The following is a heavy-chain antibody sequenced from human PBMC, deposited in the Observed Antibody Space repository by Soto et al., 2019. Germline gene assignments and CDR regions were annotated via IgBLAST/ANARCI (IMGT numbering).Heavy chain of an antibody. CDR3: ARVWRCSGGSCYIPILDY. V-gene: IGHV3-48*01. D-gene: IGHD2-15*01. CDR2: ISSSSSTI. Sequence: GGSLRLSCAASGFTFSSYSMNWVRQAPGKGLEWVSYISSSSSTIYYADSVKGRFTISRDNAKNSLYLQMNSLRAEDTAVYYCARVWRCSGGSCYIPILDYWGQGTLVTVSS. J-gene: IGHJ4*02. CDR1: GFTFSSYS.